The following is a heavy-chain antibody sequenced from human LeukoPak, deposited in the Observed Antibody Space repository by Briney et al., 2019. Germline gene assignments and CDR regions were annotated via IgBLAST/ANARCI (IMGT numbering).Heavy chain of an antibody. CDR2: IIPILGIA. CDR3: ATIFNPHYFDY. J-gene: IGHJ4*02. V-gene: IGHV1-69*04. CDR1: GGTFSSYA. Sequence: ASVKVSCKASGGTFSSYAISWVRQAPGQGLEWMRRIIPILGIANYAQKFQGRVTITADKSTSTAYMELSSLRSEDTAVYYCATIFNPHYFDYWGQGTLVTVSS.